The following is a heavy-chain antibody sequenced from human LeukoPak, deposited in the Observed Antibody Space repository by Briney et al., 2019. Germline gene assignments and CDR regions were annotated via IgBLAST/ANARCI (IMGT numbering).Heavy chain of an antibody. J-gene: IGHJ4*02. CDR2: IKQDGSEK. CDR1: GFTFSSYW. CDR3: ARDHYYDSSGYLGY. V-gene: IGHV3-7*01. Sequence: GGSLRLSCAASGFTFSSYWMSWVRQAPGKGLEWVANIKQDGSEKYYVDSVKGRFTISRDNAKNSLYLQMDSLRAEDTAVYYCARDHYYDSSGYLGYWGQGTLVTVSS. D-gene: IGHD3-22*01.